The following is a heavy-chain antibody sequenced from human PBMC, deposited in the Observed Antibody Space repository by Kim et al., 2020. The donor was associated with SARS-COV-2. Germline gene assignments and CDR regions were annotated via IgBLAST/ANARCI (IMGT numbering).Heavy chain of an antibody. V-gene: IGHV3-48*04. Sequence: GGSLRLSCAASGFTFSTYSMTWVRQAPGKGLEWVSYISSSSGATHYADSMKGRFTVSRDNAKNSLYLQMNSLRADDTAVYYCARDFDIFTGWGGFDYCGQGALVTVSS. CDR1: GFTFSTYS. J-gene: IGHJ4*02. CDR2: ISSSSGAT. CDR3: ARDFDIFTGWGGFDY. D-gene: IGHD3-9*01.